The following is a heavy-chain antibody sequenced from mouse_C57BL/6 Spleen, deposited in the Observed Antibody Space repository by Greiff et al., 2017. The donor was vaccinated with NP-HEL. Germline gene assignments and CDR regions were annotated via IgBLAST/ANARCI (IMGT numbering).Heavy chain of an antibody. CDR1: GYAFSSSW. V-gene: IGHV1-82*01. J-gene: IGHJ4*01. CDR3: ARRGITTDAMDY. CDR2: IYPGDGDT. D-gene: IGHD1-1*01. Sequence: LVESGPELVKPGASVKISCKASGYAFSSSWMNWVKQRPGKGLEWIGRIYPGDGDTNYNGKFKGKATLTADKSSSTAYMQLSSLTSEDSAVYFCARRGITTDAMDYWGQGTSVTVSS.